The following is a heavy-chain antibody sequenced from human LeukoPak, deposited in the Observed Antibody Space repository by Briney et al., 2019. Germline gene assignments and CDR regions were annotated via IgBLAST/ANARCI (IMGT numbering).Heavy chain of an antibody. J-gene: IGHJ3*02. CDR1: GGSVSSYY. CDR3: ARDEGAFDI. Sequence: PSETLSLTCTVSGGSVSSYYWSWVRQPPGKGLERLGYIYYSGSTNYNPSLKSRVTISVDTSKNQFSLKLSSVTAADTAVYYCARDEGAFDIWGQGTMVTVSS. V-gene: IGHV4-59*02. CDR2: IYYSGST.